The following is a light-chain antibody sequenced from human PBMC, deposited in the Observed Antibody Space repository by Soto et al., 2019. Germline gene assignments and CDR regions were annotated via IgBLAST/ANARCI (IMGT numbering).Light chain of an antibody. CDR1: QGIRND. CDR2: DAS. Sequence: DIQMAPSPTSLSAPVGDRVTITCRGSQGIRNDLGWYQQKPGKAPKLLIYDASSLESGVPSRFSGSGSGTEFTLTISSLQPDDFATYYCQQYNSFLTFGGGTKVDIK. V-gene: IGKV1-17*01. J-gene: IGKJ4*01. CDR3: QQYNSFLT.